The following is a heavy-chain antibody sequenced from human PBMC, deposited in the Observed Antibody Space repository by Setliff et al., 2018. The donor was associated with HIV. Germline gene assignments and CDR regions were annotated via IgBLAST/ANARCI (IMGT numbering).Heavy chain of an antibody. CDR3: TTDLGIWFGELLPFDY. J-gene: IGHJ4*02. V-gene: IGHV3-15*07. Sequence: GGSLRLSCAASGFTFSNAWMNWVRQAPGKGLEWVGRIKSKTDGGTTDYAAPVKGRFTISRHDSKNTLYLQMNGLKTEDTAVYYCTTDLGIWFGELLPFDYWGQGTLVTVSS. D-gene: IGHD3-10*01. CDR2: IKSKTDGGTT. CDR1: GFTFSNAW.